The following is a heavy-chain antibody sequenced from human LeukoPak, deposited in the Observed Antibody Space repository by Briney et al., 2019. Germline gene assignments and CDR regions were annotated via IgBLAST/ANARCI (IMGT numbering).Heavy chain of an antibody. CDR2: IYTSGDT. CDR3: ARSRRSWSTFDY. Sequence: PSETLSLTCTVSGGSFSSRPYYWSWIRQPAGKGLEWIGRIYTSGDTDYNPSLKSRVTISVDTSKNQFSLQLSSLTASDTAVYYCARSRRSWSTFDYWGQGTLVTVSS. CDR1: GGSFSSRPYY. V-gene: IGHV4-61*02. J-gene: IGHJ4*02. D-gene: IGHD6-13*01.